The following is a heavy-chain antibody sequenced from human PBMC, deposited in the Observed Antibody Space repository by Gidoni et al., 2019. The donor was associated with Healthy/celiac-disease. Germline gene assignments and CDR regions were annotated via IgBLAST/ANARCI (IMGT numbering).Heavy chain of an antibody. V-gene: IGHV4-39*01. CDR2: IHYSGST. CDR3: ARIAVAGTGDY. CDR1: GGSISSSSYY. J-gene: IGHJ4*02. D-gene: IGHD6-19*01. Sequence: QLQLQASGPGLVKPSETLSLTCTVPGGSISSSSYYWGWSRQPPGKGLEWIGSIHYSGSTYYNPSLKSRVTISVDTSKNQFSLKLSSVTAADTAVYYCARIAVAGTGDYWGQGTLVTVSS.